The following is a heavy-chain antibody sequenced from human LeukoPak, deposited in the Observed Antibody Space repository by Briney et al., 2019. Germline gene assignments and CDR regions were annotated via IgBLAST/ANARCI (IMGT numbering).Heavy chain of an antibody. CDR3: ARDRGYGYLFDY. Sequence: PGGSLRLSCAASGFSFSSFKMTWVRQAPGKGLEWVSYISNRDKDTNYADSVKGRFTISRDNAKNSLYLQMNSLRAEDTAVYYCARDRGYGYLFDYWGQGTLVTVSS. D-gene: IGHD5-18*01. V-gene: IGHV3-48*03. CDR1: GFSFSSFK. J-gene: IGHJ4*02. CDR2: ISNRDKDT.